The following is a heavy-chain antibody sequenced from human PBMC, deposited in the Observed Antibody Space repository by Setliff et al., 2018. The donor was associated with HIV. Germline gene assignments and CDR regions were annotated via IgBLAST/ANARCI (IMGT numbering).Heavy chain of an antibody. J-gene: IGHJ6*03. CDR1: GFTVTGNY. CDR2: LYSGGST. D-gene: IGHD4-17*01. Sequence: GGSLRLSCAASGFTVTGNYMSWVRQAPGKGLDWVSVLYSGGSTYYTDSVKGRFTISRDNAKNSLYLQMNSLRAEDTAVYYCARVDYGDYFYYYYMDVWGKGTTVTVSS. CDR3: ARVDYGDYFYYYYMDV. V-gene: IGHV3-53*01.